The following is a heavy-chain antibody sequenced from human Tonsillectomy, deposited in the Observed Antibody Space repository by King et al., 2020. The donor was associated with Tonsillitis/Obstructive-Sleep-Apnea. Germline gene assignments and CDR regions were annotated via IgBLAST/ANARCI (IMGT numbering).Heavy chain of an antibody. D-gene: IGHD3-22*01. CDR3: AGTYDSSGSFDY. CDR2: IYSGGST. Sequence: VQLVESGGGLIQPGGSLRLSCAASGFTVSSNYMSWVRQAPGKGLEWVSVIYSGGSTYYAESVKGRFTISRNNFKNTLYLQMNSLRAEDTAVNYCAGTYDSSGSFDYWGQGTLVTVSS. CDR1: GFTVSSNY. V-gene: IGHV3-53*01. J-gene: IGHJ4*02.